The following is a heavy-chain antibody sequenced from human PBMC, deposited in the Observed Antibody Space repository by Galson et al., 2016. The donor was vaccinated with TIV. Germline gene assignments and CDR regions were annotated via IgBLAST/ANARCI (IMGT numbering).Heavy chain of an antibody. Sequence: SLRLSCAASGFTFGAYAVNWVRQAPGKGLEWVSGIGGIGTSPYYAGSVKGRFTISRDNSRNTLYLQMNSLRAEDTALYYCAKDAQWLPAAYFDYWGQGILVTVSS. D-gene: IGHD6-19*01. J-gene: IGHJ4*02. V-gene: IGHV3-23*01. CDR3: AKDAQWLPAAYFDY. CDR2: IGGIGTSP. CDR1: GFTFGAYA.